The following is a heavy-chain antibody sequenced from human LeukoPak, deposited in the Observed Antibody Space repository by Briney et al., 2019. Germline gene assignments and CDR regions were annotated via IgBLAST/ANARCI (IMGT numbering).Heavy chain of an antibody. D-gene: IGHD6-13*01. V-gene: IGHV7-4-1*02. CDR1: GYTFTSYA. CDR2: INTNTGNP. CDR3: ARSEIPGIAASPNWFDP. Sequence: VSVKVSCKASGYTFTSYAMNWVRQAPGQGLEWMGWINTNTGNPTYAQGFTGRFVFSLDTSVSTAYLQISSLKAEDTAVYYCARSEIPGIAASPNWFDPWGQGTLVTVSS. J-gene: IGHJ5*02.